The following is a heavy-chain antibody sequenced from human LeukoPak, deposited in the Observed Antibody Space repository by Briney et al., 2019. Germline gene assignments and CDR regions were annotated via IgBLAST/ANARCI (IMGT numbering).Heavy chain of an antibody. J-gene: IGHJ6*02. V-gene: IGHV1-69*04. CDR3: ARALITIFGVVPKYYYYGMDV. CDR1: GGTSSSYA. Sequence: SSVKVSCKASGGTSSSYAISWVRQAPGQGLEWMGRIIPIFGIANYAQKFQGRVTITADKSTSTAYMELSSLRSEDTAVYYCARALITIFGVVPKYYYYGMDVWGQGTTVTVSS. CDR2: IIPIFGIA. D-gene: IGHD3-3*01.